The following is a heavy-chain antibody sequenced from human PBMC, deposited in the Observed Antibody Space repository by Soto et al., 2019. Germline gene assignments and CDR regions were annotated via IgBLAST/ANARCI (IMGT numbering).Heavy chain of an antibody. Sequence: SETLSLTCAVYGGSFSGYYWSWIRQPPGKGLEWIGEINHSGSTNYNPSLKSRVTISVDTSKNHFSLKLSFVTAADTAVYYCARDLLGYCSSTSCVLGDYWGQGTLVTVSS. CDR1: GGSFSGYY. CDR3: ARDLLGYCSSTSCVLGDY. CDR2: INHSGST. D-gene: IGHD2-2*01. V-gene: IGHV4-34*01. J-gene: IGHJ4*02.